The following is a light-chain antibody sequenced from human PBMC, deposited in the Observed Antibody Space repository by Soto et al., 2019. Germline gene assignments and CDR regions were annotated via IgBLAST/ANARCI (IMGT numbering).Light chain of an antibody. Sequence: VLTQSPAILSVSPGERATFSCRASQSISSYLAWYQQKPGQAPRLLIYDASNRATGIPARFSGSGSETDFTLTISSLEPEDFGVYYCHQRSNWLFGPGTKVDIK. J-gene: IGKJ3*01. V-gene: IGKV3-11*01. CDR2: DAS. CDR1: QSISSY. CDR3: HQRSNWL.